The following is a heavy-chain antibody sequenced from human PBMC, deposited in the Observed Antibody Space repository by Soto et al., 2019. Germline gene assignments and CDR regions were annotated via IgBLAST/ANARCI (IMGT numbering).Heavy chain of an antibody. CDR2: ISGSGGST. CDR3: AKEVTLGYCSSTSCHGYFDL. CDR1: GFTFSSYA. D-gene: IGHD2-2*01. V-gene: IGHV3-23*01. Sequence: EVQLLESGGGLVQPGGSLRLSCAASGFTFSSYAMSWVRQAPGKGLEWVSAISGSGGSTYYADSVKGRFTISRDNSKDPLYLQMNSLRAEDTAVYYCAKEVTLGYCSSTSCHGYFDLWGRGTLVTVSS. J-gene: IGHJ2*01.